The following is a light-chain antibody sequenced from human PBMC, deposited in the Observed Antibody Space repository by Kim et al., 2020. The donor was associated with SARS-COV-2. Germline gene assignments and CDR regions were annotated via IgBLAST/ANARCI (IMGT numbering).Light chain of an antibody. CDR2: DVR. J-gene: IGLJ3*02. CDR1: SSDIGGYDH. CDR3: YSYAGTYTWV. V-gene: IGLV2-11*01. Sequence: HSALTQPRSVSGSPGQSVTMSCTGTSSDIGGYDHVSWFQQHPGRAPKLMVYDVRKRPSGVPDRFSGSKSGNTASLTISGLQADDEADYYCYSYAGTYTWVFGGGTQWTV.